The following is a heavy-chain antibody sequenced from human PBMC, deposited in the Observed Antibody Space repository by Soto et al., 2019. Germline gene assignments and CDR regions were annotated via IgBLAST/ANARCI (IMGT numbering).Heavy chain of an antibody. V-gene: IGHV3-33*01. CDR2: IWYDGSNK. D-gene: IGHD6-13*01. J-gene: IGHJ4*02. CDR1: GFTFSSYG. CDR3: ARDPMYSSSWYYYFDY. Sequence: GGSLRLSCAASGFTFSSYGMHWVRQAPGKGLEWVAVIWYDGSNKYYADSVKGRFTISRDNSKNTLYLQMNSLRAEDTAVYYCARDPMYSSSWYYYFDYWGQGTLVTVSS.